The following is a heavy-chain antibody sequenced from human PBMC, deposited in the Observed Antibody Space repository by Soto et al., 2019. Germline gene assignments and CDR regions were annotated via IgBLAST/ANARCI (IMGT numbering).Heavy chain of an antibody. V-gene: IGHV3-48*01. Sequence: ESGGGLVQPGGSLRLSCATSGFILSDCAMNWVRQAPGKGLEWVSYISSSSSVIDYADSVKGRFTVSRDNARNSLYLQMNSLRAEDTAVYYCARDLSWGSNWYYYMDVWGKGPRSPSP. CDR2: ISSSSSVI. D-gene: IGHD7-27*01. CDR1: GFILSDCA. J-gene: IGHJ6*03. CDR3: ARDLSWGSNWYYYMDV.